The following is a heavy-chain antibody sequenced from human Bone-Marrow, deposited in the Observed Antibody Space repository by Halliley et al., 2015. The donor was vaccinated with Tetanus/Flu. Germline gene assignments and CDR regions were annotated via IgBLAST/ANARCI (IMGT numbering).Heavy chain of an antibody. D-gene: IGHD2-15*01. Sequence: IGNIFYTERTNYNPSLGGRVTISVDTSKNRFSLRLRSVTAAGTAVYCCARVSIVEGYNMDVWGQGTTVTVSS. CDR2: IFYTERT. V-gene: IGHV4-59*01. J-gene: IGHJ6*02. CDR3: ARVSIVEGYNMDV.